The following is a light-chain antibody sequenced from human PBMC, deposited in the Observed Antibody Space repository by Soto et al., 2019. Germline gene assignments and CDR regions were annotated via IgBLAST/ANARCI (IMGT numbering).Light chain of an antibody. CDR2: AAS. CDR1: QGISSY. CDR3: QQLNSYSLT. Sequence: IQLTQSPSSLSASVGDRVTITCRASQGISSYLAWYQQKPGKAPKLLIYAASTLQSGVPSRFSGSGSGTDFTLTISSLQPEDCATYYCQQLNSYSLTFGGGTKVEI. V-gene: IGKV1-9*01. J-gene: IGKJ4*02.